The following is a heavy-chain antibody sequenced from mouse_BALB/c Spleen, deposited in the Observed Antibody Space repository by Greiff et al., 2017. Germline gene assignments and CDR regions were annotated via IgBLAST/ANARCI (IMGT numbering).Heavy chain of an antibody. J-gene: IGHJ4*01. Sequence: QVQLKESGPDLVAPSQSLSITCTVSGFSLTSYGVHWVRQPPGKGLEWLVVIWSDGSTTYNSAPKSRLSISKDNSKSQVFLKMNSLQTDDTAMYYCARDYYGYGAMDYWGQGTSVTVSS. CDR2: IWSDGST. D-gene: IGHD1-2*01. V-gene: IGHV2-6-2*01. CDR1: GFSLTSYG. CDR3: ARDYYGYGAMDY.